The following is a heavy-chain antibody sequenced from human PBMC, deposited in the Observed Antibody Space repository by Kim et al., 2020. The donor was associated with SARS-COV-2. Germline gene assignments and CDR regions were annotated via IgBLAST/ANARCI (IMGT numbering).Heavy chain of an antibody. CDR3: AREATVKLYFDP. CDR2: IYTSGST. CDR1: GGSISSGSYY. V-gene: IGHV4-61*02. D-gene: IGHD4-17*01. J-gene: IGHJ5*02. Sequence: SETLSLTYTVSGGSISSGSYYWSWIRQPAGKGLEWIGRIYTSGSTNYNPSLKSRVTISVDTSKNQFSLKLSSVTAADTAVYYCAREATVKLYFDPWGQGTLVTVSS.